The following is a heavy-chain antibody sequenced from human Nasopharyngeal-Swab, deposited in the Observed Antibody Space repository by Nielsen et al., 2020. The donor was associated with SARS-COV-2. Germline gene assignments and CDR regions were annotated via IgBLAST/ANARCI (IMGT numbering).Heavy chain of an antibody. CDR2: IYYSGST. D-gene: IGHD3-9*01. CDR3: ARGSLPLYDILTGYYPPFDY. V-gene: IGHV4-31*02. J-gene: IGHJ4*02. Sequence: RQAPGKGLEWIGYIYYSGSTYYNPSLKSRVTISVDTSKNQFSLKLSSVTAADTAVYYCARGSLPLYDILTGYYPPFDYWGQGTRVTVSS.